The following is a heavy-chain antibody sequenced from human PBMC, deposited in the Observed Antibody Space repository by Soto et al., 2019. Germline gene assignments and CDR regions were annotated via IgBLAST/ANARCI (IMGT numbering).Heavy chain of an antibody. CDR1: GGLFSVFS. Sequence: QVQLVQSGAEVKKPGSSVKVSCKTSGGLFSVFSFNWVRQAPGQGLEWMGGVLPITGSTAYAQKLQGRLTITADRSTSTIYMELSRLTSDDTANYYCATIRVRGGPLRFEDGGQGTLISVSS. J-gene: IGHJ4*01. D-gene: IGHD5-12*01. CDR2: VLPITGST. CDR3: ATIRVRGGPLRFED. V-gene: IGHV1-69*06.